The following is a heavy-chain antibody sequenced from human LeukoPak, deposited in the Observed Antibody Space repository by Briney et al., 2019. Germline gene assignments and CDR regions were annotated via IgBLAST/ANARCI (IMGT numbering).Heavy chain of an antibody. CDR3: ARDYDIMTGYSHFDY. CDR1: GFTFSSYS. V-gene: IGHV3-21*01. CDR2: ISSSSSYI. Sequence: GGSLRLSCAASGFTFSSYSMNWVRQAPVKGLEWVSSISSSSSYIYYADSVKGRFTISRDNAKNSLYLQMNSLRAEDTAVYYSARDYDIMTGYSHFDYWGQGTLVTVSS. D-gene: IGHD3-9*01. J-gene: IGHJ4*02.